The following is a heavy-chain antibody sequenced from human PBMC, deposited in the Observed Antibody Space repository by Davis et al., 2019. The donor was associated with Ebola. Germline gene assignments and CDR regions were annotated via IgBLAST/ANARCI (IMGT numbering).Heavy chain of an antibody. J-gene: IGHJ6*02. CDR1: GFTFSSYG. CDR3: ARDQKSAIFRPGGMDV. V-gene: IGHV3-33*01. CDR2: IWYDGSNK. D-gene: IGHD3-3*01. Sequence: GESLKISCAASGFTFSSYGMHWVRQAPGKGLEWVAVIWYDGSNKYYADSVKGRFTISSDNSKNTLYLQMNSLRAEDTAVYSCARDQKSAIFRPGGMDVWGQGTTVTVSS.